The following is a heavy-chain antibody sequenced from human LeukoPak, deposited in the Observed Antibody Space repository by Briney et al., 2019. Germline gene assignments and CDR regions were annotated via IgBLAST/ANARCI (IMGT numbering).Heavy chain of an antibody. CDR3: ARVPGYGDYAIDY. D-gene: IGHD4-17*01. CDR1: GYTFTSYD. V-gene: IGHV1-8*03. J-gene: IGHJ4*02. CDR2: MNPDSGNT. Sequence: ASVKVSCKASGYTFTSYDINWVRQATGQGLEWMGWMNPDSGNTGYAQKFQGRVTITRNTSISTAYMELSSLRSEDTAVYYCARVPGYGDYAIDYWGQGTLVTVSS.